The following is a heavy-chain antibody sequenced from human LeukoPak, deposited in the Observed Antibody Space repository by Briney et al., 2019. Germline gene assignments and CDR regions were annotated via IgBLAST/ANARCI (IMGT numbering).Heavy chain of an antibody. CDR1: NVTLDGYV. Sequence: LSGAASNVTLDGYVICSGPHAPGKGPEWGIAVSYDGLKKYYADSVKGRVAISRDKSRDTLYLQMNSLKPEDTAVYFCAKDAGSEIYYPFLGWRFDLWGRGTVVIVSS. J-gene: IGHJ2*01. D-gene: IGHD3-10*01. V-gene: IGHV3-30*18. CDR2: VSYDGLKK. CDR3: AKDAGSEIYYPFLGWRFDL.